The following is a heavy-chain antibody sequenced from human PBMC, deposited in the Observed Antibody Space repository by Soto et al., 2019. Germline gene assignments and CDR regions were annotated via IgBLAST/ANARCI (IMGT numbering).Heavy chain of an antibody. J-gene: IGHJ5*02. Sequence: SETLSLPCTVSGGSVCSSCYFLSWIPQPPGKGLGWIGYIYSSGSTNYNPSLKSRATISLDTSKNQFSLNLNSVTPADAAVYYCARDDNIYDPWGQGTLVTV. D-gene: IGHD1-1*01. CDR1: GGSVCSSCYF. V-gene: IGHV4-61*01. CDR3: ARDDNIYDP. CDR2: IYSSGST.